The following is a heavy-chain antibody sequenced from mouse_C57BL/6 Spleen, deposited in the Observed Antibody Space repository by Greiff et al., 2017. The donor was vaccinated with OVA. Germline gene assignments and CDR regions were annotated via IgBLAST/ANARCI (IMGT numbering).Heavy chain of an antibody. CDR1: GYAFSSSW. D-gene: IGHD2-1*01. CDR2: IYPGDGDT. CDR3: ARADGNYPFAY. J-gene: IGHJ3*01. V-gene: IGHV1-82*01. Sequence: QVQLQQSGPELVKPGASVKISCKASGYAFSSSWMNWVKQRPGKGLEWIGRIYPGDGDTNYNGKFKGKATLTADKSSSTAYMQLSSLTSEDSAVYFCARADGNYPFAYWGQGTLVTVSA.